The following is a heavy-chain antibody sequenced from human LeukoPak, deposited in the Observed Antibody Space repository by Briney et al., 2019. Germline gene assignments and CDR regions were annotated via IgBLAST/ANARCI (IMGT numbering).Heavy chain of an antibody. CDR2: ISDSGGTT. Sequence: GGSLRLSCVASGFTFRTYAMSWVRQAPGKGLEWVSGISDSGGTTYYVDSVKGRFTISRVNSKNTLYLQINSLRAEDMALYYCAKSSDGSTSFDQWGQGTLVTVSS. CDR1: GFTFRTYA. CDR3: AKSSDGSTSFDQ. J-gene: IGHJ4*02. V-gene: IGHV3-23*01. D-gene: IGHD2-2*01.